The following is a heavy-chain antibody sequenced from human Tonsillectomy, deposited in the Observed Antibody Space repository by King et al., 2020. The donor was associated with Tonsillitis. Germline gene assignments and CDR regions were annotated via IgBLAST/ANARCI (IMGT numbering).Heavy chain of an antibody. D-gene: IGHD3-16*01. CDR3: ARTRGGVGRVYYYYIMDV. CDR1: GFTFDDYG. J-gene: IGHJ6*02. CDR2: INWDGGRS. V-gene: IGHV3-20*04. Sequence: VQLVESGGGVTRPGGSLRLSCAASGFTFDDYGMSWVRQAPGKGLEWVSGINWDGGRSGYADSVKGRCTISRDNARNSLYLKMNSLRAEDTALYYCARTRGGVGRVYYYYIMDVWGQGTTVTVSS.